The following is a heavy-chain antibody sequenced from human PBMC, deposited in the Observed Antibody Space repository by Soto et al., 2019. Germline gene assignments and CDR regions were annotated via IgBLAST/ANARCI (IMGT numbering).Heavy chain of an antibody. J-gene: IGHJ4*02. V-gene: IGHV4-34*01. CDR3: ARGMTTVTTKPDRGAY. CDR2: INHSGST. Sequence: SETLSLTCAVYGGSFSGYYWSWIRQPPGKGLEWIGEINHSGSTNYNPSLKSRVTISVDTSKNQFSLKLSSVTAADTAVYYCARGMTTVTTKPDRGAYWGQGTLVTVSS. D-gene: IGHD4-17*01. CDR1: GGSFSGYY.